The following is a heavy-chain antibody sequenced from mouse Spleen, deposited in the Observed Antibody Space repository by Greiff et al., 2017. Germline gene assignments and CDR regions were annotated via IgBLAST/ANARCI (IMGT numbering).Heavy chain of an antibody. D-gene: IGHD1-1*01. V-gene: IGHV1-4*01. CDR2: INPSSGYT. Sequence: QVQLKQSGAELARPGASVKMSCKASGYTFTSYTMHWVKQRPGQGLEWIGYINPSSGYTKYNQKFKDKATLTADKSSSTAYMQLSSLTTEDSAIYYCARSYGSSPSWVFDYWGQGTTLTVSS. CDR3: ARSYGSSPSWVFDY. CDR1: GYTFTSYT. J-gene: IGHJ2*01.